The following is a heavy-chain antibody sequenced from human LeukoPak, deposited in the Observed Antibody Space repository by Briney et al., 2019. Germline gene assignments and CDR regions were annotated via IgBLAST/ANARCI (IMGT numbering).Heavy chain of an antibody. CDR1: GGTFSSHA. CDR2: IIPILDIT. Sequence: GASVKVSCKASGGTFSSHAISWVRQAPGQGLEWMGRIIPILDITNYAQKFQGRVTIIADKSTSTAYMELSSLRSEDTAVYYCAREVVVAGIPNFDYWGQGTLVTVSS. V-gene: IGHV1-69*04. CDR3: AREVVVAGIPNFDY. J-gene: IGHJ4*02. D-gene: IGHD6-19*01.